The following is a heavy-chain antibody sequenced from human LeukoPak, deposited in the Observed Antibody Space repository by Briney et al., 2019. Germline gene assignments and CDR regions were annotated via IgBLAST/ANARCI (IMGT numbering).Heavy chain of an antibody. CDR2: IIPIFGTA. V-gene: IGHV1-69*13. CDR3: ATAYSGYDFVY. Sequence: VASVKVSCKASGGTFSSYAISWVRQAPGQGLEWMGGIIPIFGTANYAQKFQGRVTITADESTSTAYMELSRLRSDDTAVYYCATAYSGYDFVYWGQGTLVTVSS. CDR1: GGTFSSYA. J-gene: IGHJ4*02. D-gene: IGHD5-12*01.